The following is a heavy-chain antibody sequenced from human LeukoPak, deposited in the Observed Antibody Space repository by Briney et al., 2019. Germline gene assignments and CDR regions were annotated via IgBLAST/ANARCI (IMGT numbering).Heavy chain of an antibody. D-gene: IGHD4-17*01. J-gene: IGHJ3*02. V-gene: IGHV1-24*01. CDR2: FDPEDGET. CDR1: GYTLTELS. Sequence: ASVKVSCKVSGYTLTELSMHWVRQAPGKGLEWMGGFDPEDGETIYAQKFQGRVTMTEDTSTDTAYMELSSLRSEDTAVYYCATDRDYGPHLRYAFDIWGQGTMVTVSS. CDR3: ATDRDYGPHLRYAFDI.